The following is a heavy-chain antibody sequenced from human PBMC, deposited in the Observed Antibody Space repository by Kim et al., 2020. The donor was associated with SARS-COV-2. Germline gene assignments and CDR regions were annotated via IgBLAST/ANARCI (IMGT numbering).Heavy chain of an antibody. V-gene: IGHV1-8*01. CDR3: SRGRFTTLFGVTIRFD. CDR1: GYTFTRYE. Sequence: ASVKVSCKASGYTFTRYEIKWVRQAPGQGFERMGLKNPNSGNTGDAQKLQGRITLGSETSINTAYMELSGRRVCDTALYYGSRGRFTTLFGVTIRFD. D-gene: IGHD3-3*01. CDR2: KNPNSGNT. J-gene: IGHJ3*01.